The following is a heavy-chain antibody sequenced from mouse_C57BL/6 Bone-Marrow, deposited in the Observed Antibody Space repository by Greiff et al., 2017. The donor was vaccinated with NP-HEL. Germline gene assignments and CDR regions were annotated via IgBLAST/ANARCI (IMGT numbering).Heavy chain of an antibody. CDR1: GFTFTDYY. Sequence: EVKLMESGGGLVQPGGSLSLSCAASGFTFTDYYMSWVRQPPGKALEWLGFIRNKANGYNTEYSASVKGRFTISRDNSQSILYLQMNARRAEDRATYYCARPYGNYAWFAYWGQGTLVTVSA. CDR3: ARPYGNYAWFAY. V-gene: IGHV7-3*01. J-gene: IGHJ3*01. CDR2: IRNKANGYNT. D-gene: IGHD2-1*01.